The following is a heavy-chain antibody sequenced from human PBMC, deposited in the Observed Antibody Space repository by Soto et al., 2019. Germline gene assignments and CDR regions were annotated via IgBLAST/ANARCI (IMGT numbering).Heavy chain of an antibody. CDR3: ARVSFGVAGTIPYGMDV. V-gene: IGHV3-21*01. Sequence: PGGSLRLSCAASGLTFNLYNMNWVRQAPGKGLEWVSSISSSSSYIYYADSVKGRFTISRDNAKNSLYLQMNSLRAEDTAVYYCARVSFGVAGTIPYGMDVWGQGTTVTVSS. J-gene: IGHJ6*02. CDR2: ISSSSSYI. D-gene: IGHD6-19*01. CDR1: GLTFNLYN.